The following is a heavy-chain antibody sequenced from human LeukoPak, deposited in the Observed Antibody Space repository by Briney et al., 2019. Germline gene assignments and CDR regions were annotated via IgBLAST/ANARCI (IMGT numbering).Heavy chain of an antibody. D-gene: IGHD1-26*01. CDR2: INSDASTT. CDR3: TRVAGSGSVD. CDR1: GFSFSNYW. Sequence: GGSLRLSCAASGFSFSNYWMGWVRQAPGKGLVWVSRINSDASTTSYADSVKGRFTISRDNAKNTLHLQMNSLRAEDTAVYYCTRVAGSGSVDWGQGTLVTVSS. J-gene: IGHJ4*02. V-gene: IGHV3-74*01.